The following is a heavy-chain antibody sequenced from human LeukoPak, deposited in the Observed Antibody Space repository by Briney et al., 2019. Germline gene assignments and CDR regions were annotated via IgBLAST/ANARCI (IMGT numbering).Heavy chain of an antibody. Sequence: PSETLSLTCTVSGGSISSGSYYWGWIRQPPGKGLEWIGNIYYGGSTYYNPSPKSRVTISLDTSRNQFSLQLSSMTAADTAVYYCARSEKSSSSWVTSWGQGTLVTVSS. CDR1: GGSISSGSYY. CDR3: ARSEKSSSSWVTS. CDR2: IYYGGST. J-gene: IGHJ5*02. V-gene: IGHV4-39*07. D-gene: IGHD6-13*01.